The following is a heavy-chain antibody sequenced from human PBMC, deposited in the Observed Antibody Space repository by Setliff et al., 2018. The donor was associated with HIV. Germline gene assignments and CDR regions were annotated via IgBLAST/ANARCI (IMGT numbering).Heavy chain of an antibody. V-gene: IGHV1-46*01. D-gene: IGHD3-22*01. CDR1: GYTFTNYY. J-gene: IGHJ3*02. CDR3: ARCYYDSSGPTDAFDI. Sequence: ASVKVSCKASGYTFTNYYIHWVRQAPGQGLEWVGLINPSGGKTSYAKKFQGRLTTTRDTSRSTVYMELSSLRSEDTAMYYCARCYYDSSGPTDAFDIWGQGTVVTVSS. CDR2: INPSGGKT.